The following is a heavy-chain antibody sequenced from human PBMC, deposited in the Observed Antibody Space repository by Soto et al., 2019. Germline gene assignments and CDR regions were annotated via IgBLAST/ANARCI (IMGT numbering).Heavy chain of an antibody. Sequence: PSETLSLTCAVSGGSFGSFDNYWAWLPPAPGKGLEGIGSVYYLGSPFYNPSHKSRVTMSIDTTKNQFSLNLTSVTATDTAVDYCATIIIPGTRHTAFGPRGKGISVT. CDR2: VYYLGSP. J-gene: IGHJ5*02. V-gene: IGHV4-39*01. CDR3: ATIIIPGTRHTAFGP. CDR1: GGSFGSFDNY.